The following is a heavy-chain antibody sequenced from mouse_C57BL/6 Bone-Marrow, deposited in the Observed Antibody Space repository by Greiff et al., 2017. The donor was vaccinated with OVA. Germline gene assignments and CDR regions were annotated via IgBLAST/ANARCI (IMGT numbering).Heavy chain of an antibody. CDR1: GFNIKDDY. Sequence: VQLQQSGAELVRPGASVKLSCTASGFNIKDDYMHWVKQRPEQGLEWIGWIDPENGDTEYASKFQGKATITADTSSNTAYLQLSSLTSEDTAVYCCTPGRVDYWGQGTSVTVSS. J-gene: IGHJ4*01. V-gene: IGHV14-4*01. CDR3: TPGRVDY. CDR2: IDPENGDT.